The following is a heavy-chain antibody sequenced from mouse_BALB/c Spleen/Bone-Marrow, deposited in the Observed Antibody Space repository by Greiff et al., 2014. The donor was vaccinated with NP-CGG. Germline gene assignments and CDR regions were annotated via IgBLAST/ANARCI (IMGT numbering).Heavy chain of an antibody. V-gene: IGHV1S81*02. J-gene: IGHJ4*01. CDR3: TRSRRAMDY. D-gene: IGHD2-12*01. Sequence: VQLQQSGAELVKPGASVKLSCKASGYTFTSYYIYWVKQRPGQGLEWIGEINPSNGGTNFNEKFKSKATLTVDKSSSTAYMQLSSLTSEDSAAYYCTRSRRAMDYWGQGTSVTVSS. CDR2: INPSNGGT. CDR1: GYTFTSYY.